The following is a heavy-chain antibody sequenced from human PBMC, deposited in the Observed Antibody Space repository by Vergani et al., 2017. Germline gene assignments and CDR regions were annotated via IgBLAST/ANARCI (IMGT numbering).Heavy chain of an antibody. V-gene: IGHV4-59*01. Sequence: QVQLQESGPGLVKPSETLSLTCTVSGGSISSYYWSWIRQPPGQGLECIGYIYYCGSTNYNSSLKRRATITVDTSKNQCSLKLSSVTAADTAVYYCTRNPYCGGDCYSDAFDIWGQGTMVTVSS. CDR2: IYYCGST. D-gene: IGHD2-21*02. CDR3: TRNPYCGGDCYSDAFDI. J-gene: IGHJ3*02. CDR1: GGSISSYY.